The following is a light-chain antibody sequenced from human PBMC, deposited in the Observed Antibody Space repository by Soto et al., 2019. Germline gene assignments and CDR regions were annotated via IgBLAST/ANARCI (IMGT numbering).Light chain of an antibody. CDR3: QQYNNWPPRIT. V-gene: IGKV3-11*01. CDR2: DAS. J-gene: IGKJ5*01. CDR1: QSVSSY. Sequence: EIVLTQSPVTLSLSPGERATLSCRASQSVSSYLAWYQQKPGQAPRLLIYDASNRATGIPARFSGGGSGTDFTLTISRLEPEDFAVCNCQQYNNWPPRITFGQGTRLEIK.